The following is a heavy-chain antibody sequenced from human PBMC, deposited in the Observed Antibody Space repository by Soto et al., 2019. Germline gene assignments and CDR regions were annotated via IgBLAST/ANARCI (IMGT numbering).Heavy chain of an antibody. V-gene: IGHV1-18*01. CDR3: ARGSDSTDYYGDF. CDR2: ISTYNGNT. J-gene: IGHJ4*02. D-gene: IGHD3-10*01. CDR1: GYGFMNYG. Sequence: GASVKVSCKASGYGFMNYGISWVRQAPGQGLEWMGWISTYNGNTDYAQKFQDRVTMTADASINTAYMELRNLRSDDTAVYYCARGSDSTDYYGDFWGQGTLVTVSS.